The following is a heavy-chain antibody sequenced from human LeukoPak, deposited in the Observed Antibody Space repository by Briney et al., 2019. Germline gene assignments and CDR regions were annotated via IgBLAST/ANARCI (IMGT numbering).Heavy chain of an antibody. D-gene: IGHD6-13*01. CDR2: ASGDGIHK. V-gene: IGHV3-30*04. CDR3: ERAVSSSWYAAY. J-gene: IGHJ4*01. Sequence: GGSLRLSCATSGFSFTAYTIHWVRQAPGEGPEWVALASGDGIHKQYAASVQGRFTISRDNSESTVYLEMNSLKDGDTGIYYCERAVSSSWYAAYWGHGTRVTVSS. CDR1: GFSFTAYT.